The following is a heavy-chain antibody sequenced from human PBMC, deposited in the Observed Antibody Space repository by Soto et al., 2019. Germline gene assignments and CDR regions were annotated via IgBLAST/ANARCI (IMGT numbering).Heavy chain of an antibody. CDR3: VRSEDYYDSSGYRDAFDI. CDR1: GGSFSGYY. CDR2: INHSGST. D-gene: IGHD3-22*01. Sequence: PSETLSLTCAVYGGSFSGYYWSWIRQPPGKGLEWIGEINHSGSTNYNPSLMSRVTISVDTSKNQFSLKLSSVTAADTAVYYCVRSEDYYDSSGYRDAFDIWGQGTMVTVSS. V-gene: IGHV4-34*01. J-gene: IGHJ3*02.